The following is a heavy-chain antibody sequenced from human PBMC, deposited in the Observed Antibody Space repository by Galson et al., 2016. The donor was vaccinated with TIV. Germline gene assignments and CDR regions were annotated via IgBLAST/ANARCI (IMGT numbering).Heavy chain of an antibody. V-gene: IGHV4-39*01. Sequence: SETLSLTCTVSGASIMSSSYYWGWIRQPPGKGLEWIGSIYYSGSTYYKPSLKSRAAISVDTSNNQFALKLTSVTAADTAVYYSAGLALTDTSDVWGQGTLVTVAS. CDR1: GASIMSSSYY. CDR2: IYYSGST. CDR3: AGLALTDTSDV. J-gene: IGHJ4*02. D-gene: IGHD3-16*01.